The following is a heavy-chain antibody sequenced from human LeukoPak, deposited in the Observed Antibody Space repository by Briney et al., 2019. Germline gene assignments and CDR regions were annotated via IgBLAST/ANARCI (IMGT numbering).Heavy chain of an antibody. D-gene: IGHD3-10*01. CDR1: GGSINSYY. V-gene: IGHV4-4*07. Sequence: PSETLSLTCTVSGGSINSYYWSWIRQPAGKGLEWIGRIYTSGTTNYNPSLKSRVTMSVDTSKKQFSLKLSSVTAADTAVYYCARFLWFGELFNWFDPWGQGTLVTVSS. CDR2: IYTSGTT. J-gene: IGHJ5*02. CDR3: ARFLWFGELFNWFDP.